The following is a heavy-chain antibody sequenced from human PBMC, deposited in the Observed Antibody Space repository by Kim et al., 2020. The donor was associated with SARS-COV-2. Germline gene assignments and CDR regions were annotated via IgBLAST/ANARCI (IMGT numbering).Heavy chain of an antibody. CDR1: GYGFTNNY. CDR2: VYPNDGST. J-gene: IGHJ4*02. D-gene: IGHD1-1*01. Sequence: ASVKVSCKTSGYGFTNNYLHWVRLAPGQGLEWMGMVYPNDGSTTYAQKFQCRVTMTSDTPTRTGYMELSSLTSEDTAVYYCARDLEGFDYWGQGTLITVS. CDR3: ARDLEGFDY. V-gene: IGHV1-46*01.